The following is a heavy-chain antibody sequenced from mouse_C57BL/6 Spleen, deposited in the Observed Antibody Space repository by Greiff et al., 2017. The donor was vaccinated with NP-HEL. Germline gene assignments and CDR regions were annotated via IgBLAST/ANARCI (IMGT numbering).Heavy chain of an antibody. CDR1: GFTFSSYT. CDR3: ARGLNYAMDY. D-gene: IGHD2-4*01. Sequence: EVQLVESGGGLVKPGGSLKLSCAASGFTFSSYTMSWVRQTPEKRLEWVATISGGGGNTYYPDSVKGRFTISRDNAKNTLYLQMSSLRSEDTALYYCARGLNYAMDYWGQGTSVTVSS. V-gene: IGHV5-9*01. J-gene: IGHJ4*01. CDR2: ISGGGGNT.